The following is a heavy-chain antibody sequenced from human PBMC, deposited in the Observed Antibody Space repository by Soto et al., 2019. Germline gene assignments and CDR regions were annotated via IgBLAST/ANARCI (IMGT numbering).Heavy chain of an antibody. V-gene: IGHV1-69*13. CDR1: GGTFSSYA. D-gene: IGHD6-13*01. J-gene: IGHJ6*02. Sequence: SVKVSCKASGGTFSSYAISWVRQAPGQGLEWMGGIIPIFGTANYAQKFQGRVTITADESTSTAYMELSSLRSEDTAVYYCARDLEAAAAAYYYYGMDVWGQGTTVTVSS. CDR3: ARDLEAAAAAYYYYGMDV. CDR2: IIPIFGTA.